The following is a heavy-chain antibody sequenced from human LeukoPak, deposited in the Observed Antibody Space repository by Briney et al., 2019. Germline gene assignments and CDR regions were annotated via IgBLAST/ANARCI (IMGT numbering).Heavy chain of an antibody. CDR1: GGSFSGYY. V-gene: IGHV4-34*01. Sequence: TSETLSLTCAVYGGSFSGYYWSWIRQPPGKGLEWIGEINHSGSTNYNPSLKSRVTISVDTSKNQFSLKLSSVTAADTAVYYCARGLVVVAATRGYYYYGMDVWGQGTTVTVSS. CDR2: INHSGST. CDR3: ARGLVVVAATRGYYYYGMDV. J-gene: IGHJ6*02. D-gene: IGHD2-15*01.